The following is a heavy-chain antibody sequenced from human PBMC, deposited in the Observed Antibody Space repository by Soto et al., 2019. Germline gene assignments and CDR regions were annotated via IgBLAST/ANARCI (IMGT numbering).Heavy chain of an antibody. V-gene: IGHV3-20*04. CDR3: ARLVQGKLRSSGPPVYYGMDV. Sequence: GGSLRLSCAASGFTFDDYGMSWVRQAPGKGLEWVSGINWNGGSTGYADSVKGRFTISRDNAKNSLYLQMNSLRAEDTAVYYRARLVQGKLRSSGPPVYYGMDVWGQGTTVTVSS. D-gene: IGHD6-19*01. CDR1: GFTFDDYG. CDR2: INWNGGST. J-gene: IGHJ6*02.